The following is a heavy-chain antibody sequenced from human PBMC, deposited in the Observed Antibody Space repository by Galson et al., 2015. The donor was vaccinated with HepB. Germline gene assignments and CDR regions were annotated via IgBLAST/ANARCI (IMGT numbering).Heavy chain of an antibody. Sequence: SLRLSCAASGLIFSSYAMSWVRQAPGKGLEWVSAISGSGGNTYYADSVKGRFTISRDNSKNTLYLQMNSLRAEDTAVYYCAKDRQWLRNNWFDPRGQGTLVTVSS. J-gene: IGHJ5*02. CDR3: AKDRQWLRNNWFDP. D-gene: IGHD6-19*01. CDR1: GLIFSSYA. CDR2: ISGSGGNT. V-gene: IGHV3-23*01.